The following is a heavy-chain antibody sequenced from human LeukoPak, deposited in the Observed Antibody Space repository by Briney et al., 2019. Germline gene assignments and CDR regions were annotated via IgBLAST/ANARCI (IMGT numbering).Heavy chain of an antibody. Sequence: ASVKVSCKASGYTFTSYGISWVRQAPGQGLEWMGWISAYSGNTNYAQKLQGRVTMTTDTSTSTAYMELRSLRSDDTAVYYCARSLTRGYYYDSSGYYNWFDPWGQGTLVTVSS. J-gene: IGHJ5*02. V-gene: IGHV1-18*01. CDR2: ISAYSGNT. D-gene: IGHD3-22*01. CDR3: ARSLTRGYYYDSSGYYNWFDP. CDR1: GYTFTSYG.